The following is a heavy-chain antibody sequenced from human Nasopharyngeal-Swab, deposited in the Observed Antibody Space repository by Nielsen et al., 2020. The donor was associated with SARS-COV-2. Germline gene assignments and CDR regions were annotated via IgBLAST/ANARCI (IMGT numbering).Heavy chain of an antibody. Sequence: GGSLRLSCAASGFTFSDYYMSWIRQAPGKGLEWVSYISGSFSTIYYADSVKGRFTISRDNTKNSLFLQMNGLGAEDTAVYYCARIPSSGWHFDYWGQGTLVSVSS. CDR1: GFTFSDYY. D-gene: IGHD6-19*01. J-gene: IGHJ4*02. CDR2: ISGSFSTI. CDR3: ARIPSSGWHFDY. V-gene: IGHV3-11*01.